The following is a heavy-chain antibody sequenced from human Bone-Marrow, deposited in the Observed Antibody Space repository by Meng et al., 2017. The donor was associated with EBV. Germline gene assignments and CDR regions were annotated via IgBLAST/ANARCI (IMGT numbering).Heavy chain of an antibody. V-gene: IGHV1-69*01. D-gene: IGHD5-18*01. CDR3: ARESGRGYSSDY. J-gene: IGHJ4*02. CDR1: GGTFRNSA. Sequence: QVQVEQSGAEVKKPGSSVKVSCKASGGTFRNSAISWVRQAPGQGLEWMGGIIPMFGAPDYAQRFQDRVTITADESTSTVYMELNSLRSEDTAVYYCARESGRGYSSDYWGQGTPVTVSS. CDR2: IIPMFGAP.